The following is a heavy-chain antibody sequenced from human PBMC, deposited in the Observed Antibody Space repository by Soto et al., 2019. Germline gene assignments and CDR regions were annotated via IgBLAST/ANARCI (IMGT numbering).Heavy chain of an antibody. D-gene: IGHD4-17*01. V-gene: IGHV1-18*01. CDR3: ARVPNYGDYHDY. CDR1: GFTFTSYG. CDR2: ISAYNGNT. Sequence: ASVKVSCKASGFTFTSYGISWVRQAPGQGLEWMGWISAYNGNTNYAQKLQGRVTMTTDTSTSTAYMELRSLRSDDTAVYYCARVPNYGDYHDYWGQGTLVTVSS. J-gene: IGHJ4*02.